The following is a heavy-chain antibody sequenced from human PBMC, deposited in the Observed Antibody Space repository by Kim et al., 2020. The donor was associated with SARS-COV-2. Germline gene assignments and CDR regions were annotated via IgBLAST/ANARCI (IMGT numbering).Heavy chain of an antibody. D-gene: IGHD3-10*01. J-gene: IGHJ3*02. Sequence: GGSLRLSCAASGFTFSSYAMSWVRQAPGKGLEWVSAISGSGGSTYYADSVKGRFTISRDNSKNTLYLQMNSLRAEDTAVYYCAKVGRGYYYGSGSYYSVDAFDIWGQGTMVTVSS. CDR1: GFTFSSYA. CDR2: ISGSGGST. CDR3: AKVGRGYYYGSGSYYSVDAFDI. V-gene: IGHV3-23*01.